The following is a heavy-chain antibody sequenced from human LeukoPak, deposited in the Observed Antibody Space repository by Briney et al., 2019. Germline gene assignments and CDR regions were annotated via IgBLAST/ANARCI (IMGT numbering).Heavy chain of an antibody. CDR2: ISSSGSPI. V-gene: IGHV3-11*01. D-gene: IGHD6-19*01. CDR1: GFTFSHYY. Sequence: GRSLRLSCAASGFTFSHYYMSWIRQAPGKGREGVSYISSSGSPIYYADSVKARFTSYRDNAKNTLYLQMYSLRTEDTAVYYCARYLPQWLAPTGGFDYWGQGTLVTVSS. J-gene: IGHJ4*02. CDR3: ARYLPQWLAPTGGFDY.